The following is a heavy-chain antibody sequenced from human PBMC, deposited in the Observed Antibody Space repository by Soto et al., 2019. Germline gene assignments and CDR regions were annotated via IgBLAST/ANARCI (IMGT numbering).Heavy chain of an antibody. CDR2: TYYRSKWHS. CDR1: GDSVSSKNAA. J-gene: IGHJ4*02. Sequence: PSQTLSLTCDISGDSVSSKNAAWNWIRQSPSRGLEWLGRTYYRSKWHSGYAVSLISRVSISPDTSKNRFSLQLSSVTPDETAVYYCARSGPGGYIDHWGRGTRVT. CDR3: ARSGPGGYIDH. D-gene: IGHD2-15*01. V-gene: IGHV6-1*01.